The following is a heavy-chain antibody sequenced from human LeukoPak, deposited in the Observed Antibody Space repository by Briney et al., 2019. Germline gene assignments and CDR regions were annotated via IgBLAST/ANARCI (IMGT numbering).Heavy chain of an antibody. D-gene: IGHD3-22*01. CDR3: ARAGHNSNSGGYDF. CDR1: GYTFIDHY. J-gene: IGHJ4*02. V-gene: IGHV1-2*02. CDR2: IDPDTCDT. Sequence: GASVNVSCKPSGYTFIDHYLLWVRQAPGRGLASLGWIDPDTCDTNYPQKFQGRLTMTRDTSSSTAYMELNRLRSDDTAVYYCARAGHNSNSGGYDFWGLGTLVTVSS.